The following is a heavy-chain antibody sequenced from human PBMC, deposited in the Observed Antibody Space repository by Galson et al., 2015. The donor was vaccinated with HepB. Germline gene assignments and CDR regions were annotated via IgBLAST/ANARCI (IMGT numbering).Heavy chain of an antibody. J-gene: IGHJ6*02. CDR3: ARVIESSGYVSFPVVSYYYYGMDV. V-gene: IGHV4-31*03. Sequence: ETLSLTCTVSGGSISSGGYYWSWIRQHPGKGLEWIGYMYYSGSTYYNPSLESRVTISVDTSKNQFSLRLSSVTAADTAVYYCARVIESSGYVSFPVVSYYYYGMDVWGQGTTVTVSS. D-gene: IGHD3-22*01. CDR2: MYYSGST. CDR1: GGSISSGGYY.